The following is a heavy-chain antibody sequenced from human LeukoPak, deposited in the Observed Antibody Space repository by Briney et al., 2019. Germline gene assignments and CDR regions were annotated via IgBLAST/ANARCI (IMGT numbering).Heavy chain of an antibody. CDR1: GYSFPSYW. V-gene: IGHV5-51*01. CDR3: ARLGTVTDYYYYYGMDV. J-gene: IGHJ6*02. D-gene: IGHD4-17*01. CDR2: IYLGDSDT. Sequence: GESLKISCKGSGYSFPSYWIGCVRQLPGKGLEWMGIIYLGDSDTKYGPSFQGQVTISADKSINTAYLQWDSLKASDTAMYYCARLGTVTDYYYYYGMDVWGQGTAVTVSS.